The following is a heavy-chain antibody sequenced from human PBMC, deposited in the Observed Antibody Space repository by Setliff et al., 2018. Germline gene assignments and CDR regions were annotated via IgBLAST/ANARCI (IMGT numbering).Heavy chain of an antibody. D-gene: IGHD3-22*01. CDR3: ARAPYYYDSSGYWGAFDY. J-gene: IGHJ4*02. Sequence: ASVKVSCKTSGYTFTNFGINWVRQAPGQGLEWMGWNSAYAQKFQGRVTMTTDTPTSTAYMELRSLRSDDTAVYYCARAPYYYDSSGYWGAFDYWGLGTLVTVSS. V-gene: IGHV1-18*01. CDR2: NSA. CDR1: GYTFTNFG.